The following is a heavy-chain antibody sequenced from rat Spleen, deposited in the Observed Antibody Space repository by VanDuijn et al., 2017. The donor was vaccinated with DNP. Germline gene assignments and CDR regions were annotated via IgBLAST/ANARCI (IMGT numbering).Heavy chain of an antibody. CDR1: GFSLTSYG. J-gene: IGHJ1*01. D-gene: IGHD1-6*01. Sequence: VQLKESGPGLVQPSQTLSLTCTVSGFSLTSYGVSWVRQPPGKGLEWVATIIHDGSRTYYGDSVKGRFTISRDNTKSTLYLQMDSLRSEDTATYYCASRAPGDYFYGGYFDYWGPGTMVTVSS. CDR2: IIHDGSRT. CDR3: ASRAPGDYFYGGYFDY. V-gene: IGHV5-29*01.